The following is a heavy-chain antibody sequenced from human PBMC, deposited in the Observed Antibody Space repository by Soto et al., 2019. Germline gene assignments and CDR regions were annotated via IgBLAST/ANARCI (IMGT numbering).Heavy chain of an antibody. J-gene: IGHJ4*02. CDR3: ARDRPHYGSGSYAVESLDY. D-gene: IGHD3-10*01. CDR2: IYYSGST. V-gene: IGHV4-31*03. CDR1: GGSISSGGYY. Sequence: QVQLQESGPGLVKPSQTLSLTCIVSGGSISSGGYYWSWIRQHPGKGLEWIGYIYYSGSTYYNPSLKSRVTLSVEASKNQFSLKLSSVTAADTAVYYCARDRPHYGSGSYAVESLDYWGQGTLVTVSS.